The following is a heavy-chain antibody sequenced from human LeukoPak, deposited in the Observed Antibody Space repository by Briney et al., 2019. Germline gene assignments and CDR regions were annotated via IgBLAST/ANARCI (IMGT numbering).Heavy chain of an antibody. CDR2: MNPNSGNT. J-gene: IGHJ5*02. CDR3: ARGPARSQGSYYKINWFDP. Sequence: GASVKVSCKASGYTFTSYDINWVRQATGQGLGWMGWMNPNSGNTGYAQKFQGRVTMTRNASISTAYMELSSLRSEDTAVYYCARGPARSQGSYYKINWFDPWGQGTLVTVSS. D-gene: IGHD3-10*01. V-gene: IGHV1-8*01. CDR1: GYTFTSYD.